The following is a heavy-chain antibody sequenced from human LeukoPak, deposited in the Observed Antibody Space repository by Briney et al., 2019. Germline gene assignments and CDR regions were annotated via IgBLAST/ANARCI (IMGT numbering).Heavy chain of an antibody. CDR2: ISGSGGST. V-gene: IGHV3-23*01. D-gene: IGHD5-18*01. CDR1: GFTFSSYE. J-gene: IGHJ4*02. Sequence: PGGSLRLSCAASGFTFSSYEMSWVRQAPGKGLEWGSGISGSGGSTYYADSVKGRFTISRDYSKNTLFLQMNSLRAEDTAVYYCAKRNGPAGDTSMIIDWGQGTLVTVSS. CDR3: AKRNGPAGDTSMIID.